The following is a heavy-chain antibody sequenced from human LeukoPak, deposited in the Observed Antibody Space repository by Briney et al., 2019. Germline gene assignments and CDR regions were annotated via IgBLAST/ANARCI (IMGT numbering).Heavy chain of an antibody. CDR2: IYPSRST. D-gene: IGHD3-10*01. V-gene: IGHV4-38-2*02. CDR3: ARGGYYGSGNDFRFDP. CDR1: GYSLSSGYY. Sequence: SETLSLTCTVSGYSLSSGYYWSWIRQPPGKGLDWIGSIYPSRSTYYNPSLKSRVTIPVDTSKNQFSLKLSSVTAADTAVYYCARGGYYGSGNDFRFDPWGQGTLVTVSS. J-gene: IGHJ5*02.